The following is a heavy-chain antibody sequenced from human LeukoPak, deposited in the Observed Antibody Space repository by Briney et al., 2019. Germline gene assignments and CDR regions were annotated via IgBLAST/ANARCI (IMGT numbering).Heavy chain of an antibody. CDR3: ARVRRRYYDSSGLYYFDY. CDR1: GGSISSYY. V-gene: IGHV4-59*08. CDR2: IYYSGST. D-gene: IGHD3-22*01. J-gene: IGHJ4*02. Sequence: PSETLSLTCTVSGGSISSYYWSWIRQPPGKGLEWIGYIYYSGSTNYNPSLKSRVTISVDTSKNQFSLKLSSVTAADTAVYYCARVRRRYYDSSGLYYFDYWGQGTLVTVSS.